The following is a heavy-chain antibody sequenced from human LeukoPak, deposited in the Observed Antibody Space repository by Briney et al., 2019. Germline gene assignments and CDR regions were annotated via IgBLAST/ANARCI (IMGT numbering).Heavy chain of an antibody. CDR1: GYSVNSAYY. CDR2: LFPDLTT. Sequence: PSETLSLTCAVSGYSVNSAYYWGWIRQPPGKGLEWIGNLFPDLTTEYHPSLKRRVTISLDTSNNLFSLRLTSVTAADMALYFCAGMTTVIRGRRFDSWGQGALVTVSS. V-gene: IGHV4-38-2*01. D-gene: IGHD4-23*01. CDR3: AGMTTVIRGRRFDS. J-gene: IGHJ4*02.